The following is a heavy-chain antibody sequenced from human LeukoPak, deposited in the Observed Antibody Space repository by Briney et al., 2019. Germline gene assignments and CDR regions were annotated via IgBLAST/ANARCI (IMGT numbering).Heavy chain of an antibody. CDR3: ARDTTVTTCGY. Sequence: GGSLRLSCAASGFTFSSYAMSWVRQAPGKGLEWVSSISSSSYIYYADSVKGRFTISRDNAKNSLYLQMNSLRAEDTAVYYCARDTTVTTCGYWGQGTLVTVSS. CDR2: ISSSSYI. D-gene: IGHD4-17*01. V-gene: IGHV3-21*01. J-gene: IGHJ4*02. CDR1: GFTFSSYA.